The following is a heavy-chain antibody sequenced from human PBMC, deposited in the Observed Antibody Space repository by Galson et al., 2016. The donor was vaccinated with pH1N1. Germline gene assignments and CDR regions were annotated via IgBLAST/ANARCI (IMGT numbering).Heavy chain of an antibody. D-gene: IGHD5-12*01. V-gene: IGHV1-2*06. Sequence: SVKVSCKASGYTFTSFYIHWVRQAPGQGLEWMGRINPNRGDSNFAQKLQGRVAMTSDTSISTAYMELSSLRSDDTAFYYCAKASDLSAYDLDYFDYWGQGTLVTVSS. J-gene: IGHJ4*02. CDR2: INPNRGDS. CDR3: AKASDLSAYDLDYFDY. CDR1: GYTFTSFY.